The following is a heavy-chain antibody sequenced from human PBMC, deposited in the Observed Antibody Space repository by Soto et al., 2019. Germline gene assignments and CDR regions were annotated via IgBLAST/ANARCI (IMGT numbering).Heavy chain of an antibody. D-gene: IGHD2-15*01. V-gene: IGHV1-69*04. CDR2: IIPILGIA. CDR1: GGTFSSYT. CDR3: ARDRATPWGYYYMDV. J-gene: IGHJ6*03. Sequence: SVKVSCKASGGTFSSYTISWVRQAPGQGLEWMGRIIPILGIANYAQKFQGRVTITADKSTSTAYMELSSLRSEDTAVYYCARDRATPWGYYYMDVWGKGTTVTVSS.